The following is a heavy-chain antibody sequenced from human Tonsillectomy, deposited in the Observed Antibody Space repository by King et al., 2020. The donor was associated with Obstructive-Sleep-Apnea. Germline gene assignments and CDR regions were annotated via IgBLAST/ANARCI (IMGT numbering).Heavy chain of an antibody. J-gene: IGHJ4*02. D-gene: IGHD6-13*01. Sequence: QLVQSGGGLVQPGGSLRLSCEVSGITLRNYRMNWVRQAPGKGLEWVANINQPGSETSYVDSVKGRFTISRDNSKNSLYLQMDSLRAEDTALYFCARERAEAAFDYWGQGTLVTVSS. V-gene: IGHV3-7*03. CDR3: ARERAEAAFDY. CDR1: GITLRNYR. CDR2: INQPGSET.